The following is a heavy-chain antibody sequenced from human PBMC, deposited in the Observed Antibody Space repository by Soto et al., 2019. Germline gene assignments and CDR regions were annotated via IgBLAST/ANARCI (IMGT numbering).Heavy chain of an antibody. D-gene: IGHD3-22*01. CDR2: IYYSGST. V-gene: IGHV4-59*13. J-gene: IGHJ5*01. Sequence: SETLSLTCTVSSDSISSYYWSWIRQPPGKGLEWIGYIYYSGSTKYNKYNPSLKSRVTISVDTSKNQFSLKLSSVTAADTAVYYCAGAYYDIDGYILDSWGQGTSVPVSS. CDR3: AGAYYDIDGYILDS. CDR1: SDSISSYY.